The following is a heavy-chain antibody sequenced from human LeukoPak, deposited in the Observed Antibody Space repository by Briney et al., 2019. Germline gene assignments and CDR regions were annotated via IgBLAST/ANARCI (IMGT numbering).Heavy chain of an antibody. V-gene: IGHV3-21*01. D-gene: IGHD6-13*01. CDR1: GFTFSSYA. J-gene: IGHJ6*02. Sequence: PGGSLRLSCAASGFTFSSYAMSWVRQAPGKGLEWVSSISSSSSYIYYADSVKGRFTISRDNAKNSLYLQMNSLRAEDTAVYYCARFIAAAARYYYYYGMDVWGQGTTVTVSS. CDR3: ARFIAAAARYYYYYGMDV. CDR2: ISSSSSYI.